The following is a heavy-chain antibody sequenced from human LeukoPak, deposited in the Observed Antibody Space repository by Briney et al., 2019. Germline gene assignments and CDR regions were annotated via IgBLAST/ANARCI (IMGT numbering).Heavy chain of an antibody. CDR1: GFTFSSYA. V-gene: IGHV3-23*01. CDR3: AKVRTDYYDSSGHAEYFQH. CDR2: ISGSGGST. J-gene: IGHJ1*01. Sequence: GGSLRLSCAASGFTFSSYAMSWVRQAPGNGLEWVSAISGSGGSTYYADSVKGRFTISRDNSKNTLYLQMNSLRAEDTAVYYCAKVRTDYYDSSGHAEYFQHWGQGTLVTVSS. D-gene: IGHD3-22*01.